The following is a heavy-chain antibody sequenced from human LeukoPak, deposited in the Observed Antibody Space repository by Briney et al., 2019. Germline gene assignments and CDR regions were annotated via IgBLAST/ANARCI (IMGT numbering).Heavy chain of an antibody. CDR1: GYTFTGYY. V-gene: IGHV1-18*04. CDR3: ARDHESYSSGWYGSYYYYMDV. J-gene: IGHJ6*03. CDR2: INPNSGNT. Sequence: SVKVSCKASGYTFTGYYMHWVRQAPGQGLEWMGWINPNSGNTNYAQKLQGRVTMTTDTSTSTAYMELRSLRSDDTAVYYCARDHESYSSGWYGSYYYYMDVWGKGTTVTISS. D-gene: IGHD6-19*01.